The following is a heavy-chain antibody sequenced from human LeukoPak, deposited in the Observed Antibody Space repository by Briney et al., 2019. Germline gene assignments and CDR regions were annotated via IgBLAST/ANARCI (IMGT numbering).Heavy chain of an antibody. CDR1: GGSISSYY. Sequence: PSETLSLTCTVSGGSISSYYWSWIRQPAGKGLQWIGLIYTSGSTNYNPSLKSRVTMSVDTSKNQFSLKLSSVTAADTAVYYCARVERNYDILTGYYYYFDYWGQGTLVTVSS. CDR3: ARVERNYDILTGYYYYFDY. J-gene: IGHJ4*02. V-gene: IGHV4-4*07. CDR2: IYTSGST. D-gene: IGHD3-9*01.